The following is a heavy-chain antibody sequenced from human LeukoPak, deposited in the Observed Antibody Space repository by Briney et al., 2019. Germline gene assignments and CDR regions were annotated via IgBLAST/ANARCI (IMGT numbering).Heavy chain of an antibody. CDR1: GGSFSGYY. CDR3: VKDGNTRDAFDI. Sequence: SETLSLTCAVYGGSFSGYYWSWIRQPPGKGLEWIGEINHSGSTNYNPSLKSRVTISVDTSKNQLSLKLSSVTAADTAVYYCVKDGNTRDAFDIWGQGTMVTVSS. D-gene: IGHD1-1*01. CDR2: INHSGST. V-gene: IGHV4-34*01. J-gene: IGHJ3*02.